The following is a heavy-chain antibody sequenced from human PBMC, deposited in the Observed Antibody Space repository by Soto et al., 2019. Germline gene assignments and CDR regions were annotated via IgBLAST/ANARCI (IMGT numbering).Heavy chain of an antibody. V-gene: IGHV1-69*02. D-gene: IGHD2-2*01. CDR2: IIPILGIA. CDR3: ARGYCSSTSCYFGGDFDY. J-gene: IGHJ4*02. CDR1: GGTFSSYT. Sequence: ASVKVSCKASGGTFSSYTISWVRQAPGQGLEWMGRIIPILGIANYTQKFQGRVTITADKSTSTAYMELSSLRSEDTAVYYCARGYCSSTSCYFGGDFDYWGQGTLVTVSS.